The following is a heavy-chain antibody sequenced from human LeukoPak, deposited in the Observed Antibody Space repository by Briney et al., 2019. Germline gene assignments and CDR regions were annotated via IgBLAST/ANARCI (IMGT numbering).Heavy chain of an antibody. J-gene: IGHJ4*02. CDR2: ISGSGGST. D-gene: IGHD3-10*01. V-gene: IGHV3-23*01. CDR1: GFTFSSYA. CDR3: AKDRRWFGESFYFDY. Sequence: GGSLRLSCAASGFTFSSYAMSWVRQAPGKGLEWVPAISGSGGSTYYADSVKGRFTISRDNSKNTLYLQMNSLRAEDTAVYYCAKDRRWFGESFYFDYWGQGTLVTVSS.